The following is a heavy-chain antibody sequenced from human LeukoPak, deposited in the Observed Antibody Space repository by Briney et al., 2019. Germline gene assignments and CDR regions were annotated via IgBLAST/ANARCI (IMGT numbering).Heavy chain of an antibody. V-gene: IGHV3-74*01. CDR2: INSDGSWT. CDR1: GNYW. D-gene: IGHD2-2*01. J-gene: IGHJ4*02. CDR3: VSFYETY. Sequence: PGGSLRLSCAASGNYWMHWVRQAPGKGLVWVSHINSDGSWTSYADSVKGRFTISKDNAKNTEYLQMNNLRAEDTAVYDCVSFYETYWGRGTLVTVSS.